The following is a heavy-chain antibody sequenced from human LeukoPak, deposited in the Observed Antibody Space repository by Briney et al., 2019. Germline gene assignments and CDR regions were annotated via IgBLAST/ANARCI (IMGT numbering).Heavy chain of an antibody. CDR1: GYTFTSYG. D-gene: IGHD6-6*01. Sequence: GASVKVACKASGYTFTSYGISWVRQAPGQGLEWMGWISAYNGNTNYAQKLQGRVTMTTHTSTSTAYMELRSLRSDDTAVYYCARNFPTYSSSSGVDYWGQGTLVTVSS. V-gene: IGHV1-18*01. CDR3: ARNFPTYSSSSGVDY. CDR2: ISAYNGNT. J-gene: IGHJ4*02.